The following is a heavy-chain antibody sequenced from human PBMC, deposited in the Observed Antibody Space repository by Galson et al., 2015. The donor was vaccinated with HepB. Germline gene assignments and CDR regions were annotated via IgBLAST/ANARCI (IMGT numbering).Heavy chain of an antibody. Sequence: SLRLSYAASGFTFRRYGMSWVRQTPGRGLEWVAVIWFDGSDEYYADSVKGRFTIFRDDSKNTLYLQMNSLRAEDTALYYCARGVSTIWSHTHYFDCWGQGALVTVSS. V-gene: IGHV3-33*01. CDR3: ARGVSTIWSHTHYFDC. D-gene: IGHD2-2*01. CDR1: GFTFRRYG. CDR2: IWFDGSDE. J-gene: IGHJ4*02.